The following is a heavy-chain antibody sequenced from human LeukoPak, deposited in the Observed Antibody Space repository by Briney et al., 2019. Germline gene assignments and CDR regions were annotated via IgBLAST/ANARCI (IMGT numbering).Heavy chain of an antibody. CDR3: ARGVRIAVAGHIDC. Sequence: HPGGSLRLSCAASGFTFSSYAMNWVRRASSKGLEWVAAISYDGSNKKYADSVKGRFTISRDNSKNSLYLQMNSLRSDDTAVYYCARGVRIAVAGHIDCWGQGTLVTVSS. CDR1: GFTFSSYA. J-gene: IGHJ4*02. CDR2: ISYDGSNK. D-gene: IGHD6-19*01. V-gene: IGHV3-30*04.